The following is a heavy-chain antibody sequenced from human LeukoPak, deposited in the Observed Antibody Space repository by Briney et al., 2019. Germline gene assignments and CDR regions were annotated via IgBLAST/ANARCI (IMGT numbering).Heavy chain of an antibody. CDR1: GFTFSTYN. D-gene: IGHD6-13*01. CDR3: AKDSPTAADGH. V-gene: IGHV3-48*01. CDR2: ITSSSTNI. J-gene: IGHJ4*02. Sequence: GGSLRLSCAASGFTFSTYNMNWVRQAPGKGLEWVSHITSSSTNIYYADSVKGRFTISRDNAKNALSLQMNSLRAEDTAVYYCAKDSPTAADGHWGQGTLVTVSS.